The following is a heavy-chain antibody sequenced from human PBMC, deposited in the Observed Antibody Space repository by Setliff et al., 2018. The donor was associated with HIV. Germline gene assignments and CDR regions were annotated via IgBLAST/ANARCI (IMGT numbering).Heavy chain of an antibody. J-gene: IGHJ4*02. V-gene: IGHV4-38-2*01. CDR3: ARVPHRVVGTTTLLYHFDY. CDR2: IHHSGTT. D-gene: IGHD1-26*01. Sequence: SETLSLTCAVSGYSISSGYYWAWIRQSPGKGLDWIGSIHHSGTTYYNPSLMSRVTISVDTTTNQVSLQVNSVTAVDTAVYYCARVPHRVVGTTTLLYHFDYWGLGTLVTVSS. CDR1: GYSISSGYY.